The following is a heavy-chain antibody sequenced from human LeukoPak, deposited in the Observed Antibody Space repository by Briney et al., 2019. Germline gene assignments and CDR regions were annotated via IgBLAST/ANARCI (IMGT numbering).Heavy chain of an antibody. CDR2: IYYSGST. CDR3: ARVLAVAGYNWFDP. CDR1: GGSISSYY. Sequence: SSETLSLTCTVSGGSISSYYWSWIRQPPGKGLEWIGYIYYSGSTNYNPSLKSRVTISVDTSKNQFSLKLSSVTAADTAVCYCARVLAVAGYNWFDPWGQGTLVTVSS. D-gene: IGHD6-19*01. V-gene: IGHV4-59*01. J-gene: IGHJ5*02.